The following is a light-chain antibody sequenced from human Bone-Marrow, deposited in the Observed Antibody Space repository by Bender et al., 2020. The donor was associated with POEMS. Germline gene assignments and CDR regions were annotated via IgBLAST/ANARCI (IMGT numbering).Light chain of an antibody. CDR3: RSYTSSGPV. V-gene: IGLV2-14*03. CDR2: DVT. J-gene: IGLJ1*01. Sequence: QSALTQPASVSGSPGQSITISCSGSNTDVGGDKYVSWYQHHPGKAPRLMIYDVTVRPSGVSNRCSGSKSGNPAALTISGLQAEDEADYYCRSYTSSGPVFGTGTKVTVL. CDR1: NTDVGGDKY.